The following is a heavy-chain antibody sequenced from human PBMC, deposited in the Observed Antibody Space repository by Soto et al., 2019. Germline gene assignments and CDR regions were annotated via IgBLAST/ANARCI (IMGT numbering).Heavy chain of an antibody. CDR1: GGSIISDEYY. J-gene: IGHJ4*02. D-gene: IGHD1-1*01. Sequence: SETLSLTCSVSGGSIISDEYYWTWIRQPPGGGLEWIGHVYYTGSTSYSPSLKSRLTISVDTSKNQFSLRLNSVSAADTAVYYCARDRSNSPDLLDSWGRGTLVTVSS. CDR2: VYYTGST. V-gene: IGHV4-30-4*01. CDR3: ARDRSNSPDLLDS.